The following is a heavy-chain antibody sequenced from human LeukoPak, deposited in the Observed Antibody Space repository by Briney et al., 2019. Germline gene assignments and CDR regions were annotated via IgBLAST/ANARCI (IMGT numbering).Heavy chain of an antibody. CDR2: ISSSSSYI. J-gene: IGHJ4*02. D-gene: IGHD3-22*01. Sequence: GGSLRLSCAASGFTFSSYSMNWVRQAPGKGLEWVSSISSSSSYIYYADSVKGRFTISRDNAKNSLYLQMNSLRAEDTAVYYCAREAHYYDSSGYPGYPDYWGQGTLVTVSS. CDR3: AREAHYYDSSGYPGYPDY. V-gene: IGHV3-21*01. CDR1: GFTFSSYS.